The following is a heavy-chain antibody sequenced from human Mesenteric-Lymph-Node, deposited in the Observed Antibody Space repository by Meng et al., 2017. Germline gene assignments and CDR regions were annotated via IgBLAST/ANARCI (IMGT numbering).Heavy chain of an antibody. CDR1: GYTFTSYA. V-gene: IGHV7-4-1*02. Sequence: ASVKVSCKASGYTFTSYAMNWVRQAPGQGLEWMGWINTNTGNPTYAKGFTGRFVFSLDTSVSTAYLQISSLKAEDTAVYYCARGDYVWGSWRPLDYWGQGTLVTVSS. CDR3: ARGDYVWGSWRPLDY. J-gene: IGHJ4*02. CDR2: INTNTGNP. D-gene: IGHD3-16*01.